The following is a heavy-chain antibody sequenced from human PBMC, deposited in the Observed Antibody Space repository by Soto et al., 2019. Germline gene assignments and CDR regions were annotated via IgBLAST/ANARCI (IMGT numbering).Heavy chain of an antibody. V-gene: IGHV4-59*01. Sequence: QVQLQESGPGLVKPSETLSLTCTVSGGSISSYYWSWIRQPPGKGLEWIGYIYYSGSTNYNPSLKSRVTISVDTSKNQFSLKLSSVTAADTAVYYCARVRIGYCSGGSCYSDSSPAGAIDYWGQGTLVTVSS. J-gene: IGHJ4*02. CDR2: IYYSGST. CDR3: ARVRIGYCSGGSCYSDSSPAGAIDY. D-gene: IGHD2-15*01. CDR1: GGSISSYY.